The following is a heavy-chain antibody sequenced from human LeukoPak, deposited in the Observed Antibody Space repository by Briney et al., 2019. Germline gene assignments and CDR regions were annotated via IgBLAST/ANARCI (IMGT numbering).Heavy chain of an antibody. CDR3: ARDGDTGYYYDSSGPGWFDP. V-gene: IGHV1-3*01. J-gene: IGHJ5*02. D-gene: IGHD3-22*01. CDR2: INAGNGNT. CDR1: GYTFTNYA. Sequence: VASVKVSCKASGYTFTNYAIHWVRQAPGQRLEWMGWINAGNGNTKYSQKFQGRVTITRDTSANTAYMELSSLRSEDTAVYYCARDGDTGYYYDSSGPGWFDPWGQGTLVTVSS.